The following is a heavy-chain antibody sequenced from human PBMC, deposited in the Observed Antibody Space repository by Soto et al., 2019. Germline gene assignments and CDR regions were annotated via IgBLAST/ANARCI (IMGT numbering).Heavy chain of an antibody. D-gene: IGHD3-22*01. V-gene: IGHV3-9*01. CDR2: ISRNSDTV. J-gene: IGHJ6*02. CDR1: GFTFDDFA. CDR3: AKAGAAFNYYSPLAV. Sequence: EVQLVDSGGGLIQPGRPLRLTCAASGFTFDDFAMHWVRQVPGKGPEWVAGISRNSDTVDYAVSVKGRLIISRDNANDFLYLQRTRLIPEDTASYYCAKAGAAFNYYSPLAVWGQGTTVTVSS.